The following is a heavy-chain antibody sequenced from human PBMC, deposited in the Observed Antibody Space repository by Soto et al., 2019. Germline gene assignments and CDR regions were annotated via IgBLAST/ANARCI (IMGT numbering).Heavy chain of an antibody. D-gene: IGHD5-12*01. CDR1: GGSISNYY. Sequence: SETLSLTCTVSGGSISNYYCCWIRLPPGKGMEWIGCIYYSGSTYYNPSLKSRVTISVDTSKTPFSLKLSSVTAADTAVYYCASLYRGYDYYYYFYIDVWGKVTTGAASS. J-gene: IGHJ6*03. V-gene: IGHV4-59*12. CDR3: ASLYRGYDYYYYFYIDV. CDR2: IYYSGST.